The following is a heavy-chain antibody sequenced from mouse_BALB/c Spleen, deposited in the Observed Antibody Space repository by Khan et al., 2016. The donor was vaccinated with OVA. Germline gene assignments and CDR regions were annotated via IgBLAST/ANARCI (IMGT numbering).Heavy chain of an antibody. V-gene: IGHV9-3-1*01. CDR2: INTYTGEP. CDR1: GYTFTNYG. J-gene: IGHJ1*01. Sequence: QIQLVQSGPELKKPGETVKISCKASGYTFTNYGMNWVKQAPGKGLKWMGWINTYTGEPTYADDFKGRFAFSLETSASTAYLQINNLKNEDTAKYCCARMKPYWYFDRWGAGTTVTVSS. CDR3: ARMKPYWYFDR.